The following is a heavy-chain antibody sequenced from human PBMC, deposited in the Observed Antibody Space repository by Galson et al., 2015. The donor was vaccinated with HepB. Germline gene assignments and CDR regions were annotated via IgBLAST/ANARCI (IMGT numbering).Heavy chain of an antibody. CDR1: GFTFSSYA. J-gene: IGHJ4*02. CDR2: ISGSGGST. Sequence: SLRLSCAASGFTFSSYAMSWVRQAPGKGLEWVSAISGSGGSTYYADSVKGRFTISRDNSKNTLYLQMNSLRAEDTAVYYCVGSGWLSLFDYWGQGTLVTVSS. V-gene: IGHV3-23*01. D-gene: IGHD6-19*01. CDR3: VGSGWLSLFDY.